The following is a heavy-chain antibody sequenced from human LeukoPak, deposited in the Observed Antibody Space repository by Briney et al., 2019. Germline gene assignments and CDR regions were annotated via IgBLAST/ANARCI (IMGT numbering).Heavy chain of an antibody. V-gene: IGHV3-74*01. CDR1: GFTFSGYW. J-gene: IGHJ4*02. Sequence: TGGSLRLSCAASGFTFSGYWMHWVRQAPGKGLVWVSCIKSDGSFTSIADSAKGRFTISRDNAKNTVYLQMNSLRAEDTAVYYCVRDNRSYNFDYWGQGTLVTVSS. CDR2: IKSDGSFT. D-gene: IGHD1-26*01. CDR3: VRDNRSYNFDY.